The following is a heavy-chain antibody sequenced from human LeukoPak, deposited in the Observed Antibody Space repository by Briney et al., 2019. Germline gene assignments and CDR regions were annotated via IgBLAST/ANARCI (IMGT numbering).Heavy chain of an antibody. Sequence: GGSLRLSCAASDFTFSDYGMHWVRQAPGKGLEWVAFIRYDGSNKYYADSVKGRFTISRDNSKNTPYLQMNSLRAEDTAVYYCAKAPSITMVRGVISYYYGMDVWGQGTTVTVSS. CDR1: DFTFSDYG. D-gene: IGHD3-10*01. J-gene: IGHJ6*02. CDR2: IRYDGSNK. V-gene: IGHV3-30*02. CDR3: AKAPSITMVRGVISYYYGMDV.